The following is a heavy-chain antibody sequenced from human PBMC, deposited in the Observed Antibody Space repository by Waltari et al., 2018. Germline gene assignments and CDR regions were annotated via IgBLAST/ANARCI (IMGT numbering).Heavy chain of an antibody. Sequence: QVQLVQSGGEVKKPGASVKVSCKASGYTFTGYYMHWVRQAPGQGLEWMGWINPNSGGTNYAQKFQGRVTMTRDTSISTAYMELSRLRSDDTAVYYCARDIIVVVPAASNWFDPWGQGTLVTVSS. J-gene: IGHJ5*02. CDR1: GYTFTGYY. D-gene: IGHD2-2*01. CDR3: ARDIIVVVPAASNWFDP. V-gene: IGHV1-2*02. CDR2: INPNSGGT.